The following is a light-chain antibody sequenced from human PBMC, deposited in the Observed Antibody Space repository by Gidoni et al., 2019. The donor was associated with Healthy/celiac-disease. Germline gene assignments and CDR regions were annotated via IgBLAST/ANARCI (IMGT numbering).Light chain of an antibody. CDR2: YAS. Sequence: DIQMTQSPSSLSASVGDRVTITCQASPDNSNYLNWYQQKPGQAPKLLIYYASTLETGVPSRFSGSGSGTDFTFTISSLQPEDIATYYCQQYDNLPLTFGRGTKVEIK. CDR3: QQYDNLPLT. CDR1: PDNSNY. J-gene: IGKJ4*01. V-gene: IGKV1-33*01.